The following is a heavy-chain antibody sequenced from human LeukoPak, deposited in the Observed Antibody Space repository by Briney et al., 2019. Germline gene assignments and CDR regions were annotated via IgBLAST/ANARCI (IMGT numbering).Heavy chain of an antibody. J-gene: IGHJ4*02. D-gene: IGHD4-23*01. CDR3: ARDLLNEGNHLDY. CDR2: IYYSGST. V-gene: IGHV4-30-4*01. Sequence: PSETLSLTCAVSGGSISSGDYYWSWIRQPPGKGLEWIGYIYYSGSTYYNPSLKSRVTISVDTSKNQFSLKLSSVTAADTAVYYCARDLLNEGNHLDYWGQGTLVTVSS. CDR1: GGSISSGDYY.